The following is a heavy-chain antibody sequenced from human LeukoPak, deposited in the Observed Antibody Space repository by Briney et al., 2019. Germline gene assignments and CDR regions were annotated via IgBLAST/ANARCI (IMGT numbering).Heavy chain of an antibody. Sequence: PSETLSLTCAVYGGSFSGYYWSWIRQPPGKGLEWIGEINHSGSTNYNPSLKSRVTISVDTSKNQFSLKLSSVTAADTAVYYCARGVFDYDFWSGYLGKYYFDYWGQGTLVTVSS. J-gene: IGHJ4*02. V-gene: IGHV4-34*01. CDR2: INHSGST. CDR3: ARGVFDYDFWSGYLGKYYFDY. D-gene: IGHD3-3*01. CDR1: GGSFSGYY.